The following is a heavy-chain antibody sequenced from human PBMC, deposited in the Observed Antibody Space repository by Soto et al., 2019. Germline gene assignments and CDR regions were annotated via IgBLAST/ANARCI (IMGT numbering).Heavy chain of an antibody. CDR2: ISYDGINE. V-gene: IGHV3-30*18. Sequence: QVQLVESGGGVVQPGRSLRLSCAASGFTLSSYGMHWVRQAPGKGLEWVAVISYDGINEDYADSVKGRFTISRDNSKNTLYLQMNSLRAEDTAVYYCAKDIVLMVYAGNFDYWGQGTLVTVSS. CDR3: AKDIVLMVYAGNFDY. D-gene: IGHD2-8*01. CDR1: GFTLSSYG. J-gene: IGHJ4*02.